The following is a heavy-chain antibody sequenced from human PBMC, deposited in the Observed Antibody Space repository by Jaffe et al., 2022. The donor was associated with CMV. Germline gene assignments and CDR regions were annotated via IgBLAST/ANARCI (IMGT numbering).Heavy chain of an antibody. Sequence: EVQLLESGGGLVQPGGSLRLSCAASGFTFSSYAMSWVRQAPGKGLEWVSAISGSGGSTYYADSVKGRFTISRDNSKNTLYLQMNSLRAEDTAVYYCAKAQHRYSSSWYNFDYWGQGTLVTVSS. V-gene: IGHV3-23*01. CDR2: ISGSGGST. CDR1: GFTFSSYA. J-gene: IGHJ4*02. CDR3: AKAQHRYSSSWYNFDY. D-gene: IGHD6-13*01.